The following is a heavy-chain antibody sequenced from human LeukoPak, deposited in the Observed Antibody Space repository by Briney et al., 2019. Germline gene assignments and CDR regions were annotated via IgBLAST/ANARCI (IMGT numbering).Heavy chain of an antibody. V-gene: IGHV3-30*19. Sequence: PGGSLRLSCAASGFTFSNYGMHWVRQAPGKGLEWVAVISYDGSNKYYADSVKGRFTISRDNSKNTLYLQMNSLRAEDTAVYYCAREPAMVNIPYYYYGMDVWGQGTTVTVSS. J-gene: IGHJ6*02. CDR3: AREPAMVNIPYYYYGMDV. CDR1: GFTFSNYG. D-gene: IGHD5-18*01. CDR2: ISYDGSNK.